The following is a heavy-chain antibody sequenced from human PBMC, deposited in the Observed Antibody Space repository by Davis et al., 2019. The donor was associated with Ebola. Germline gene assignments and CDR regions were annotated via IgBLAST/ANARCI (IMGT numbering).Heavy chain of an antibody. V-gene: IGHV4-30-2*01. CDR3: ASVEGRVDY. D-gene: IGHD3-10*01. J-gene: IGHJ4*02. Sequence: SETLSLTCAVSDGSISSDGYSWSWIRQPPGKGLEWIGYIDRHGNTYYNPSLKSRVTISVDTSKNQFSLKLSSVTAADTAVYYCASVEGRVDYWGQGTLVTVSS. CDR2: IDRHGNT. CDR1: DGSISSDGYS.